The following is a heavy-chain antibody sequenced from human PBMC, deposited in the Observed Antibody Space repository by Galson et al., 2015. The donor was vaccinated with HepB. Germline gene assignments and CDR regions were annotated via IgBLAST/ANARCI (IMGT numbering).Heavy chain of an antibody. CDR3: AKSWLRLGGDY. J-gene: IGHJ4*02. D-gene: IGHD3-16*01. Sequence: SLRLSCAASGFTFSNYAMSWVRQAPGKGLEWVSGVVGSGGSTYYADSVKGRFTISRDNSKNTLYLQMNSLRAEDTAVYYCAKSWLRLGGDYWGQGTLVTVSS. CDR2: VVGSGGST. V-gene: IGHV3-23*01. CDR1: GFTFSNYA.